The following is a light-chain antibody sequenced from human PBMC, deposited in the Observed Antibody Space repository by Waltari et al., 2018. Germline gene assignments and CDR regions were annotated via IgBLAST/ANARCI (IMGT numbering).Light chain of an antibody. Sequence: DIQMTQSPSSLSASVGDRVTITCLASQNIADYLNWYQEKPGEAPKLLIWGASSLQRGVPSRFSGSGSGTDFTLTISSLHPEDFATYYCQQSYSTPYTFGQGTELDIK. CDR1: QNIADY. J-gene: IGKJ2*01. CDR3: QQSYSTPYT. CDR2: GAS. V-gene: IGKV1-39*01.